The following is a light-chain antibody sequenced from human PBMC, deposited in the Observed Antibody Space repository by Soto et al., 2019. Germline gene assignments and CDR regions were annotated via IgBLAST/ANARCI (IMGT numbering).Light chain of an antibody. Sequence: DIQMTQSPSSLSASVGDRVTITCRARQSVSSDLNWYQQKAGKPPKLLIYAASSLQSGVPSRFSGSGSGTHFTLTINSLRPEDFATYYCQHIYSIPITFGQGTRLEIK. CDR1: QSVSSD. CDR3: QHIYSIPIT. V-gene: IGKV1-39*01. J-gene: IGKJ5*01. CDR2: AAS.